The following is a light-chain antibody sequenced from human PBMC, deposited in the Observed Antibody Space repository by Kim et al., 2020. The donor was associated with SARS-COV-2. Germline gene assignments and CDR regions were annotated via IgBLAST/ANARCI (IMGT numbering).Light chain of an antibody. J-gene: IGKJ5*01. V-gene: IGKV1-33*01. CDR2: DAS. Sequence: ASVGDRVTIPRQASQNIRKFLNWYQQKPGKAPNLLIYDASSLHTGVPSRFSGSGSGTDFTFTISSLQPEDIATYYCQHYDSLPISFGQGTRLEIK. CDR1: QNIRKF. CDR3: QHYDSLPIS.